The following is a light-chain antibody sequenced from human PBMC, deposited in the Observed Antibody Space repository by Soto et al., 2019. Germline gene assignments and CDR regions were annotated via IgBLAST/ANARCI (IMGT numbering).Light chain of an antibody. J-gene: IGLJ2*01. CDR2: KND. CDR3: AAWDDSPSLNGPV. V-gene: IGLV1-44*01. Sequence: QSVLTQTPSASGTPGQRVTISCSGSSSNIGSNSVNWYQQLPGTAPKLLIYKNDQRPSGVPDRFSGSKSGTSASLAISGLQSEDEAHYYCAAWDDSPSLNGPVFGGGTKVTVL. CDR1: SSNIGSNS.